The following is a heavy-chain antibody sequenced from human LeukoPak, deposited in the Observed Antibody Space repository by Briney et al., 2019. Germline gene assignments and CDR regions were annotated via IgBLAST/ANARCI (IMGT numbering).Heavy chain of an antibody. CDR1: GFTFSSYS. Sequence: GGSLRLSCAASGFTFSSYSMNWVRQAPGKGLEWVSYISSSSSTIYYADSVKGRFTISRDNAKNSLYLQMNSLRAEDTAVYYCARSPAANFPSGHDMLDYWGQGTLVTVSS. D-gene: IGHD2-2*01. CDR2: ISSSSSTI. J-gene: IGHJ4*02. CDR3: ARSPAANFPSGHDMLDY. V-gene: IGHV3-48*01.